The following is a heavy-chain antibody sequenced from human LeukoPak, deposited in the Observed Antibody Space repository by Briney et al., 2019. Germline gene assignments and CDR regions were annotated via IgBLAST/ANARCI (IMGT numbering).Heavy chain of an antibody. D-gene: IGHD3-10*01. V-gene: IGHV3-64*01. CDR1: GFTFSSYA. CDR3: ARVRWSGESYFDY. Sequence: GGSLRLSCAASGFTFSSYAMHWVRQAPGKGLEYVSAISSNGGSTYYANSVKGRFTISRDNSKNTLYLQMGSLRAEDMAVYYCARVRWSGESYFDYWGQGTLVTVSS. J-gene: IGHJ4*02. CDR2: ISSNGGST.